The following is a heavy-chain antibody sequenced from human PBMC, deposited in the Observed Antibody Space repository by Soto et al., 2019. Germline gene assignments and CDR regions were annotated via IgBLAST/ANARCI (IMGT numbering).Heavy chain of an antibody. CDR2: ISGSGGST. D-gene: IGHD3-3*01. V-gene: IGHV3-23*01. Sequence: GSLRLSCAASGFTFSSYAMSWVRQAPGKGLEWVSAISGSGGSTYYADSVKGRFTISRDSSKNTLFLQMNSLRAEDTAVYYCAKDVYYDFWSAYPYFDYWGQGTLVTVSS. CDR1: GFTFSSYA. J-gene: IGHJ4*02. CDR3: AKDVYYDFWSAYPYFDY.